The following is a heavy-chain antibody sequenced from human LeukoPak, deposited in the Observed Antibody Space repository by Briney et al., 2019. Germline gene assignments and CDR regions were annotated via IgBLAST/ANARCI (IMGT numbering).Heavy chain of an antibody. CDR2: IYYSGST. CDR3: ARDKGAALSL. Sequence: PSETLSLTCTVSGGSISRYYWSWFRQPPGKGLEWIGYIYYSGSTNYNPSLKSRVTISVDTSKNQFSLKLYSVTAADTAVYYCARDKGAALSLWGQGTLSPSPQ. J-gene: IGHJ4*02. D-gene: IGHD6-13*01. CDR1: GGSISRYY. V-gene: IGHV4-59*01.